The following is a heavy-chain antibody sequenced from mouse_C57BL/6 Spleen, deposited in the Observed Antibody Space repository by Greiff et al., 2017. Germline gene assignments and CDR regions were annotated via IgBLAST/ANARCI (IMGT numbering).Heavy chain of an antibody. D-gene: IGHD1-1*01. CDR1: GYTFTSYW. Sequence: VQLQQPGAELVRPGSSVKLSCKASGYTFTSYWMHWVKQRPIQGLEWIGNIDPSDSETHYNQKFKDKATLTVDKSSSTAYMQLSSLTSEDSAVYYGARSRGGSSYWYFDVWGTGTTVTVSS. J-gene: IGHJ1*03. CDR2: IDPSDSET. V-gene: IGHV1-52*01. CDR3: ARSRGGSSYWYFDV.